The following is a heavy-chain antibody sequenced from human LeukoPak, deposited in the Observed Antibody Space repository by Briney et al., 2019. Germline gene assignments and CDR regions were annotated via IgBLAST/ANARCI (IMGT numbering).Heavy chain of an antibody. CDR2: IIPILGIA. CDR1: GGTFSSYT. D-gene: IGHD5-18*01. Sequence: GASVKVSCKASGGTFSSYTISWVRQAPGQGLECMGRIIPILGIANYAQKFQGRVTITADKSTSTAYMELSSLRSEHTAVYYCAREFSLDKAMVHSFDYWGQGTLVTVSS. CDR3: AREFSLDKAMVHSFDY. V-gene: IGHV1-69*04. J-gene: IGHJ4*02.